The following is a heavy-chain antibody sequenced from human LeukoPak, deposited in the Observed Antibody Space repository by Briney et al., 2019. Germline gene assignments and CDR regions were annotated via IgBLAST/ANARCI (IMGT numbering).Heavy chain of an antibody. CDR2: ITSSSTYI. CDR1: GFTFSDYT. D-gene: IGHD3-3*02. CDR3: TNLAPMDV. V-gene: IGHV3-21*01. J-gene: IGHJ6*04. Sequence: GGSLRLSCAASGFTFSDYTMNWVRQAPGKALEWVSSITSSSTYIYYSDSVKGRFTISRDNAKNSLYLQMNSLRAEDTAVYYCTNLAPMDVWGKGTTVTVSS.